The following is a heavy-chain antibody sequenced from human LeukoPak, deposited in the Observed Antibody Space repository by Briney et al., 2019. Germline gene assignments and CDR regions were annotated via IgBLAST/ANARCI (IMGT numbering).Heavy chain of an antibody. CDR3: AKLGDDY. J-gene: IGHJ4*02. CDR2: IKQDGSEK. CDR1: GFTFSRYW. V-gene: IGHV3-7*01. D-gene: IGHD3-10*01. Sequence: GGSLRLSCAASGFTFSRYWMTWVRQAPGKGLEWVANIKQDGSEKDYVDSVKGRFTISRDNAESSLYLQMNSLRAEDTAVYYCAKLGDDYWGQGTLVIVSS.